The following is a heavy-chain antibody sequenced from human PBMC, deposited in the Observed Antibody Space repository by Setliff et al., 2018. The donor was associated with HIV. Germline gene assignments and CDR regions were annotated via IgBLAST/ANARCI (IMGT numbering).Heavy chain of an antibody. CDR3: ARAPIVAPFDL. Sequence: SLKISCAASGFSFRSYWMHWVRQSPGKGLVWVSNINGDGSSTDYAVSVKGRFTISRDNARNTLYLEMNSLRAEDTAVYYCARAPIVAPFDLWGQGTLVTVSS. V-gene: IGHV3-74*01. CDR2: INGDGSST. J-gene: IGHJ4*02. D-gene: IGHD5-12*01. CDR1: GFSFRSYW.